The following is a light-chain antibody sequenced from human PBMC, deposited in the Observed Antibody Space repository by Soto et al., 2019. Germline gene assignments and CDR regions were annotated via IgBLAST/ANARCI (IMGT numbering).Light chain of an antibody. V-gene: IGKV3-11*01. CDR1: QSVSSY. CDR3: QQRSNWPPLWT. Sequence: EIVLTQSPATLSLSPGERATLSCRASQSVSSYLAWYQQKPGQAPRLLIYDASNRATGIPARFSGSGSGTDFTLTIRSLEPEDFAVYYCQQRSNWPPLWTFGQGTKLEIK. J-gene: IGKJ2*02. CDR2: DAS.